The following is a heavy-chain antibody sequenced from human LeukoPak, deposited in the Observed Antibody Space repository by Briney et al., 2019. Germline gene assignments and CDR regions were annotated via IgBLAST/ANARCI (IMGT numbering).Heavy chain of an antibody. D-gene: IGHD6-13*01. CDR3: ARRFTTIAAAGTSLSY. Sequence: SQTLSLTCAISGDSVSSNSAAWNWIRQSPSRGLEWLGRTYCRSKWYNDYAVSAKSRITINPDTSKNQFSLQLNSVTPEDTAVYYCARRFTTIAAAGTSLSYWGQGTLVTVSS. J-gene: IGHJ4*02. CDR1: GDSVSSNSAA. V-gene: IGHV6-1*01. CDR2: TYCRSKWYN.